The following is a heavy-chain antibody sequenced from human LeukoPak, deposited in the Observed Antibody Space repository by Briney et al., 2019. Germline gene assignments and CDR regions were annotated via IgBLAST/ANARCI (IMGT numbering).Heavy chain of an antibody. CDR1: EFIFSDYD. D-gene: IGHD1-7*01. V-gene: IGHV3-30*02. J-gene: IGHJ4*02. CDR3: ARTRRGTSTSFYFDL. CDR2: IRYDGKSE. Sequence: GGSLRLSCAASEFIFSDYDMHWVRQAPGKGLEWVALIRYDGKSEYYSGHMQGRFTISRDNSKNNLFLNMNNLGPEDTALYFCARTRRGTSTSFYFDLWCQGTLGRVSS.